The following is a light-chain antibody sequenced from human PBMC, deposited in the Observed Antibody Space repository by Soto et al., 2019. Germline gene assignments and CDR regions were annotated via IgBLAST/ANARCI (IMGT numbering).Light chain of an antibody. CDR2: DNN. J-gene: IGLJ2*01. Sequence: QSVLTQPPSVSAAPGQKVTISCSGSSSNIGNNYVSWYQHLPGTAPKLLIYDNNDRPSGIPDRSSGSKSGTSATLGITELQTGDEADYYCGTWDTRLSAVVFGGGTKLTVL. V-gene: IGLV1-51*01. CDR1: SSNIGNNY. CDR3: GTWDTRLSAVV.